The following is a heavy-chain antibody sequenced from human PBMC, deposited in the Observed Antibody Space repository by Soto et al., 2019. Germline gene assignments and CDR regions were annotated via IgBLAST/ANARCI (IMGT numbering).Heavy chain of an antibody. CDR2: IIPIFGTA. J-gene: IGHJ5*02. CDR3: ARDLGYYDFWSGYHRAGSGGFDP. V-gene: IGHV1-69*01. D-gene: IGHD3-3*01. Sequence: QVQLVQSGAEVKKPGSSVKVSCKASGGTFSSYAISWVRQAPGQGLEWMGGIIPIFGTANYAQKFQGRVTITADESTSTAYMELSSLRSEDTAVYYWARDLGYYDFWSGYHRAGSGGFDPWGQGTLVTVSS. CDR1: GGTFSSYA.